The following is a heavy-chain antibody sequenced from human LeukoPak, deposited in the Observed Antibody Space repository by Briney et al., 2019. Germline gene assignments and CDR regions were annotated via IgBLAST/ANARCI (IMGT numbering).Heavy chain of an antibody. CDR2: ISYDGSNK. Sequence: GGSLRLSCGASGFTFSSYGMHWVRQAPGKGLEWVAVISYDGSNKYYADSVKGRFTISRDNSKNTLYLQMNSLRAEDTAVYYCAKDRGYDFWSGYGLGAFDIWGQGTMVTVSS. CDR3: AKDRGYDFWSGYGLGAFDI. V-gene: IGHV3-30*18. D-gene: IGHD3-3*01. CDR1: GFTFSSYG. J-gene: IGHJ3*02.